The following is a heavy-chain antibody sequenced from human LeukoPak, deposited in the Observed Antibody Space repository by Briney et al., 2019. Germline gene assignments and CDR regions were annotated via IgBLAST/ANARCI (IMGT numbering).Heavy chain of an antibody. Sequence: GGSLRLSCAASGFTFSDYNMHWVRQAPGKGLEWVTVISYDGSNKYYADSVKGRFTISRDNSKNTLYVQMNSLRAEDTAVYYCAKEGYSRGYYSYYYMDVWGKGTTVTVSS. CDR2: ISYDGSNK. CDR3: AKEGYSRGYYSYYYMDV. D-gene: IGHD6-13*01. J-gene: IGHJ6*03. CDR1: GFTFSDYN. V-gene: IGHV3-30*18.